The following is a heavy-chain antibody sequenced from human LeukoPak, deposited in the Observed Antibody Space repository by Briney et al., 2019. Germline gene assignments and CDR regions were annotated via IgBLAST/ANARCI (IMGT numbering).Heavy chain of an antibody. CDR2: IYYSGST. J-gene: IGHJ4*02. CDR3: ARQVVAVAGTGYFDY. CDR1: GGSIRSSSYY. V-gene: IGHV4-39*01. Sequence: EXLSLTCTVSGGSIRSSSYYWGWLRQPPGKGVEWIVSIYYSGSTYYNASLKSSGTISVDTSKNQFSLKLNSVTAADTAVYFCARQVVAVAGTGYFDYWGQGTLVTVXS. D-gene: IGHD6-19*01.